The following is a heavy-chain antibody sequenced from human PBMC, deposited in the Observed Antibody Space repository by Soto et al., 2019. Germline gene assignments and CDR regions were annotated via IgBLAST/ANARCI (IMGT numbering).Heavy chain of an antibody. CDR3: AKGRSYYYYYGVDV. CDR1: GFTFSSCA. CDR2: IIDSGAST. J-gene: IGHJ6*02. V-gene: IGHV3-23*01. Sequence: EVQLLESGGGLVQPGGSLRLSCAASGFTFSSCAMGWVRQAPGKGLEWVSDIIDSGASTYYADSVKGRFTISRDNSKSTLYLQINSLRAEDTALYYCAKGRSYYYYYGVDVWGQGTTVTDSS.